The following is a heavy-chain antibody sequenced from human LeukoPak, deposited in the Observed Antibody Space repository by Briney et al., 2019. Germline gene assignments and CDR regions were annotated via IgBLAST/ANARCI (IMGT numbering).Heavy chain of an antibody. CDR3: ARLTTAAKQNYGMDV. V-gene: IGHV4-30-2*01. CDR2: IYHSGST. CDR1: GGSISSGGYF. D-gene: IGHD4-11*01. J-gene: IGHJ6*02. Sequence: SETLSLTCAVSGGSISSGGYFWSWIRQPPGKGLEWIGYIYHSGSTYYNPSLKSRVTISVDRSKNQFSLKLSSVTAADTAVYYCARLTTAAKQNYGMDVWGQGTTVTVSS.